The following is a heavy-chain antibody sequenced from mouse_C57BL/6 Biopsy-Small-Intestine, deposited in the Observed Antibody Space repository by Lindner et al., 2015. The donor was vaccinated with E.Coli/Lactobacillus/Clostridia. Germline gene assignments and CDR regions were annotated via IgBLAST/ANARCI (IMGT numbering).Heavy chain of an antibody. J-gene: IGHJ4*01. CDR3: AREAAYYSNYAGYAMDY. D-gene: IGHD2-5*01. CDR1: GFTFSSYA. CDR2: ISDGGTYT. V-gene: IGHV5-4*01. Sequence: QLQESGGGLVKPGGSLRLSCAASGFTFSSYAMSWVRQTPEKRLEWVATISDGGTYTYYPDNVKGRFTISRDNAKSNLYLQMSHLKSEDTAMYYCAREAAYYSNYAGYAMDYWGQGTSVTVSS.